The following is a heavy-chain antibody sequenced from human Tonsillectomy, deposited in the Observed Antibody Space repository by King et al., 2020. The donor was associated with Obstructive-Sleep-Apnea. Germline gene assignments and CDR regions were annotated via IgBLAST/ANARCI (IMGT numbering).Heavy chain of an antibody. CDR3: ARVVAAATEYLDS. CDR1: GFTFSDYY. D-gene: IGHD6-13*01. V-gene: IGHV3-11*01. J-gene: IGHJ4*02. Sequence: VQLVQSGGGLVKPGGSLRLSCAASGFTFSDYYMSWVRQAPGKGLEWVSYITSSGSIIKYADSVKGRFTISRDNAKNSLYLQMNRLRAEDTAVYYCARVVAAATEYLDSWGQGILVTVSS. CDR2: ITSSGSII.